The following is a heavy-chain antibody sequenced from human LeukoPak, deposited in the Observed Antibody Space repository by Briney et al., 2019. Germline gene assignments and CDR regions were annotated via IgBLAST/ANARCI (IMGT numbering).Heavy chain of an antibody. CDR3: ARQMDTAMGIFDY. V-gene: IGHV5-51*01. CDR1: GYSFTSYW. D-gene: IGHD5-18*01. CDR2: IYPGDSDT. J-gene: IGHJ4*02. Sequence: GESLKISCKGSGYSFTSYWTGWVRQMPGKGLEWMGIIYPGDSDTRYSPSFQGQVTISADKSISTAYLQWSSLKASDTAMYYCARQMDTAMGIFDYWGQGTLVTVSS.